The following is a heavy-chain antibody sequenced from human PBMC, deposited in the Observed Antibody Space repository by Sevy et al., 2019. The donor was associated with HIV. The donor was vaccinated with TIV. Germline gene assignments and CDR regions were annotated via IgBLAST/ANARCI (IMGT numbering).Heavy chain of an antibody. CDR3: AKDVVGGYYDSSGYSDH. J-gene: IGHJ4*02. D-gene: IGHD3-22*01. CDR2: INSGGGST. Sequence: GGTLRLSCAASGFTFTEFVMSWVRQSPGKGLEWVSTINSGGGSTYYADSVKGRFTISRDNSQNTLDLQMNSLRAEDTAVYYCAKDVVGGYYDSSGYSDHWGQGTLVTVSS. V-gene: IGHV3-23*01. CDR1: GFTFTEFV.